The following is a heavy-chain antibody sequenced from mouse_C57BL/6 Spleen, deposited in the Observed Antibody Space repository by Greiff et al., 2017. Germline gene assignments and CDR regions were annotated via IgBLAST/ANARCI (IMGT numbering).Heavy chain of an antibody. CDR1: GYTFTSYW. J-gene: IGHJ2*01. CDR3: ARWGTTVLDY. D-gene: IGHD1-1*01. Sequence: QVQLQQPGAELVKPGASVKLSCKASGYTFTSYWMQWVKQRPGQGLEWIGEIDPSDSYTNYNQKIKGKATLTVDTSSSTAYMQLSSLTSEDSAVYYCARWGTTVLDYWGQGTTLTVSS. CDR2: IDPSDSYT. V-gene: IGHV1-50*01.